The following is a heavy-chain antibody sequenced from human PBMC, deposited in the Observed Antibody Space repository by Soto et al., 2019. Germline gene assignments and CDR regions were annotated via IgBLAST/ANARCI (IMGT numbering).Heavy chain of an antibody. J-gene: IGHJ3*02. D-gene: IGHD2-2*01. CDR1: GYSFTSYW. V-gene: IGHV5-51*01. CDR2: IYPGDSDT. CDR3: ARLYIVVVPAATRGAFDI. Sequence: SLKISCKGSGYSFTSYWIGWVRQMPGKGLEWMGIIYPGDSDTRYSPSFQGQVTISADKSISTAYLQWSSLKASDTAMYYCARLYIVVVPAATRGAFDIWGQGTMVTVSS.